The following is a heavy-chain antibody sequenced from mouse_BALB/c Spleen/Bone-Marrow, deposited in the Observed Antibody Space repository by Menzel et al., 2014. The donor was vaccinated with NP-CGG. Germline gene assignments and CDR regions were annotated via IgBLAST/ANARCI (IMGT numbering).Heavy chain of an antibody. D-gene: IGHD2-14*01. CDR2: ILPGSGST. CDR3: ARGGVRGKDHFDY. V-gene: IGHV1-9*01. CDR1: GYTFSSYW. J-gene: IGHJ2*01. Sequence: VQLQQSGAELMKPGASVKISCKATGYTFSSYWIEWVKQRPGHGLEWIGEILPGSGSTNYNEKFKGKATFTADTSSNTAYMQLSSLTSEDSAVYYCARGGVRGKDHFDYWGQGTTLTVSS.